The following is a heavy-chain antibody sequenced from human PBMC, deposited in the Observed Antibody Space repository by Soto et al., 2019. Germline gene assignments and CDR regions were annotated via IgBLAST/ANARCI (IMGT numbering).Heavy chain of an antibody. CDR2: IKEAGSEK. CDR1: GFTFSNYW. D-gene: IGHD3-10*01. Sequence: GESLKISCAASGFTFSNYWMSWVRQAPGRGLEWVANIKEAGSEKYYVDSVKGRFTISRDNAKNSLYLQMNSLRAEDTAVYYCAITMVWGAISDYYYGIDVWGQGTTVTVSS. J-gene: IGHJ6*02. V-gene: IGHV3-7*02. CDR3: AITMVWGAISDYYYGIDV.